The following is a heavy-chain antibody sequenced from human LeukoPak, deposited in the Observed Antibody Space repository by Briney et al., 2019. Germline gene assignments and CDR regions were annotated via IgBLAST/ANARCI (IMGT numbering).Heavy chain of an antibody. V-gene: IGHV1-18*01. CDR1: GYTFTSYG. J-gene: IGHJ5*02. D-gene: IGHD5-12*01. CDR3: ARDRSGYDFGWFDP. CDR2: ISAYNGNT. Sequence: ASVKVSCKASGYTFTSYGISWVQQAPGQGLEWMGWISAYNGNTNYAQKLQGRVTMTTDTSTSTAYMELRSLRSDDTAVYYCARDRSGYDFGWFDPWGQGTLVTVSS.